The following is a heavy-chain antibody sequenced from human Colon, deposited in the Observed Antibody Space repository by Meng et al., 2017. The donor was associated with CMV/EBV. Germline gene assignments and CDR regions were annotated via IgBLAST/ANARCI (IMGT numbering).Heavy chain of an antibody. J-gene: IGHJ4*02. Sequence: SGYTFSAYGISWVRQAPGQGLEWMGWISTYNGNTDYAQKFQGRVTMTTDTLTSTAYMELTSLKSDDTAVFYCARAREVGYSAYDYYDFWGQGTPVTVSS. CDR1: GYTFSAYG. CDR3: ARAREVGYSAYDYYDF. D-gene: IGHD5-12*01. CDR2: ISTYNGNT. V-gene: IGHV1-18*01.